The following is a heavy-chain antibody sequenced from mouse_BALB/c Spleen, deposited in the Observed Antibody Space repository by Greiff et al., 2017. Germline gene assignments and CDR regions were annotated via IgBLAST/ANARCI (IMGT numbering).Heavy chain of an antibody. CDR2: ISSGSSTI. V-gene: IGHV5-17*02. CDR3: ARSGYHYAMDY. D-gene: IGHD3-1*01. J-gene: IGHJ4*01. Sequence: DVHLVESGGGLVQPGGSRKLSCAASGFTFSSFGMHWVRQAPEKGLEWVAYISSGSSTIYYADTVKGRFTISRDNPKNTLFLQMTSLRSEDTAMYYCARSGYHYAMDYWGQGTSVTVSS. CDR1: GFTFSSFG.